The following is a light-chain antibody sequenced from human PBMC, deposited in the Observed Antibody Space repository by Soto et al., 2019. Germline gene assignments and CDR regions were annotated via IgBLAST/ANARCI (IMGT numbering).Light chain of an antibody. CDR3: QQLKSYPRT. V-gene: IGKV1-9*01. J-gene: IGKJ1*01. CDR1: QGISSY. Sequence: DIQLTQSPSFLSASVGDRVTIPCRASQGISSYLAWYQQKPGKAPKLLIYAASTLQSGVPSRFSGSGSGTEFTLTSSSLQPEDFATYYCQQLKSYPRTFGQGTKVEIK. CDR2: AAS.